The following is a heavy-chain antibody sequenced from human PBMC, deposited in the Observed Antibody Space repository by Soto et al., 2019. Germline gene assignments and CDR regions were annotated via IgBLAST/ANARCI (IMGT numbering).Heavy chain of an antibody. V-gene: IGHV4-39*05. CDR3: AGLCLSSSSGVVYYYGMDV. J-gene: IGHJ6*02. CDR1: GGSISSSSYY. Sequence: SETPSLTCTVSGGSISSSSYYWGWIRQPPGKGLEWIGSIYYSGSTYYNPSLKSRVTISVDTSKNQFSLKLSSVTAADTAVYYCAGLCLSSSSGVVYYYGMDVWGQGTTVTVSS. D-gene: IGHD6-6*01. CDR2: IYYSGST.